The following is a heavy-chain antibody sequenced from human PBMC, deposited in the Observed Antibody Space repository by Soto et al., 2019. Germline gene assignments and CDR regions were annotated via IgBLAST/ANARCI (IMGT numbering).Heavy chain of an antibody. CDR1: GFTFSIYG. V-gene: IGHV3-48*02. D-gene: IGHD1-26*01. CDR2: ISTGSSTI. J-gene: IGHJ4*02. CDR3: TRIRELGANPFDY. Sequence: GGSLRLSCAASGFTFSIYGMNWVRQAPGKGLEWVSYISTGSSTIYYADSVKGRFTISRDNAKNSLFLQMDSLRDEDTAVYYCTRIRELGANPFDYWGQGSLVTVSS.